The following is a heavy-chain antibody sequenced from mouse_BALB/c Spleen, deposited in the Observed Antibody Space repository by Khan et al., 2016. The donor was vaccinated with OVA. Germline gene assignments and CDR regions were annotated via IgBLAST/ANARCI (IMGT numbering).Heavy chain of an antibody. CDR1: GFSLTGYG. J-gene: IGHJ4*01. CDR2: VWGDGTT. Sequence: QVQLKQSEPGLVAPSQSLSITCTVSGFSLTGYGVNWVRQPPGKGLEWLGMVWGDGTTDYTSALKSRLSISKDNSKSQVFLKMNSLHTDDTARYYCAREIYYDYAYYYAMDYWGQGTSVTVSS. V-gene: IGHV2-6-7*01. D-gene: IGHD2-4*01. CDR3: AREIYYDYAYYYAMDY.